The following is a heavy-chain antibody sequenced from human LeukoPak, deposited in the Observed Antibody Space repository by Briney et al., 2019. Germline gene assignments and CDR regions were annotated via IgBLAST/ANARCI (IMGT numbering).Heavy chain of an antibody. D-gene: IGHD4-17*01. CDR3: ASLPPTVTMLDY. Sequence: SQTLSLPCTVSSVSISSGDYYWSWLRQPPGKGLEWLGYIYYIGSTYYNPSLKSRVTISVDTSKNQFSLKLSSVTAADTAVYYCASLPPTVTMLDYWGQGTLVTVSS. CDR1: SVSISSGDYY. V-gene: IGHV4-30-4*01. CDR2: IYYIGST. J-gene: IGHJ4*02.